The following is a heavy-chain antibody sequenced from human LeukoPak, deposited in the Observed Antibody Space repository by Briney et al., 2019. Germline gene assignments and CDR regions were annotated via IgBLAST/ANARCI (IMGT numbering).Heavy chain of an antibody. V-gene: IGHV4-59*01. J-gene: IGHJ6*02. CDR2: IYYSGST. Sequence: SETLSLTCAVYGGSFSGYYWSWIRQPPGKGLEWIGYIYYSGSTNYNPSLKSRVTISVDTSKNQFSLKLSSVTAADTAVYYCARVCCSSTSCYACPGGSGYGMDVWGQGTTVTVSS. CDR1: GGSFSGYY. D-gene: IGHD2-2*01. CDR3: ARVCCSSTSCYACPGGSGYGMDV.